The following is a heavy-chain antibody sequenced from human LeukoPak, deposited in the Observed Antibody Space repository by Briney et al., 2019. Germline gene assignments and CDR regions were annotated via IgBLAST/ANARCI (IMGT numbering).Heavy chain of an antibody. CDR3: ARDASFVDTAMDY. D-gene: IGHD5-18*01. CDR2: ISSNGGST. CDR1: GFTFSSYA. J-gene: IGHJ4*02. Sequence: GGSLRLSCAASGFTFSSYAMHWVRQAPGKGLEYVSAISSNGGSTYYANPVKGRFTISRDNSKNTLYLQMGSLRAEDMAVYYCARDASFVDTAMDYWGQGTLVTVSS. V-gene: IGHV3-64*01.